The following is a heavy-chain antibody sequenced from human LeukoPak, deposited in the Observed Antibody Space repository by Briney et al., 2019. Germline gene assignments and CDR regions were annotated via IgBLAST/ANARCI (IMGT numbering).Heavy chain of an antibody. CDR2: ISGSGGST. CDR3: AKEKAEIGPLPFFDY. CDR1: GFTFSIYV. D-gene: IGHD1-26*01. J-gene: IGHJ4*02. V-gene: IGHV3-23*01. Sequence: GGSLRLSCVASGFTFSIYVMSWVRQAPGKGLEWVSAISGSGGSTYYTDSVKGRFTVSRDNSKHTLYLQMNSVRVEDTAVYYCAKEKAEIGPLPFFDYWGQGTLVTVSS.